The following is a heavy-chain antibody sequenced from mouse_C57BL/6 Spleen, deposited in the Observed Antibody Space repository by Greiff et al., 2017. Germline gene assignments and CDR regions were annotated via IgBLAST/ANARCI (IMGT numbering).Heavy chain of an antibody. V-gene: IGHV14-1*01. CDR1: GFNIKDYY. Sequence: EVQVVESGAELVRPGASVKLSCTASGFNIKDYYMHWVKQRPEQGLEWIGRIDPADGDTEYAPKFQGKATMTADTSSNTAYLQLSSLTSEDTAVYYCTTSYYYGSSSFAYWGQGTLVTVSA. J-gene: IGHJ3*01. CDR2: IDPADGDT. D-gene: IGHD1-1*01. CDR3: TTSYYYGSSSFAY.